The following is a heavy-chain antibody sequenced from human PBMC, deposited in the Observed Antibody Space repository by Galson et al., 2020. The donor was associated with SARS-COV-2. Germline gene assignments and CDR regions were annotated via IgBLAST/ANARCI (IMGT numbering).Heavy chain of an antibody. V-gene: IGHV3-33*06. CDR2: IWYDGSNK. J-gene: IGHJ4*02. D-gene: IGHD3-3*01. CDR1: GFTFSSYG. CDR3: AKDFGVDANGGSDY. Sequence: GGSLRLSCAASGFTFSSYGMHWVRQAPGKGLEWVAVIWYDGSNKYYADSVKGRFTISRDNSKNTLYLQMNSLRAEDTAVYYCAKDFGVDANGGSDYWGQGTLVTVSS.